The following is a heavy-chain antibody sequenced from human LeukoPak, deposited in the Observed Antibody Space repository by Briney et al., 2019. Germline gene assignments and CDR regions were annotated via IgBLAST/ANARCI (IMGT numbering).Heavy chain of an antibody. CDR3: ARGRITAAGYYYYYGMDV. D-gene: IGHD6-13*01. J-gene: IGHJ6*02. V-gene: IGHV4-39*07. Sequence: YNLSLKSRVTISVDTSKNQFSLKLSSVTAADTAVYYCARGRITAAGYYYYYGMDVWGQGTTVTVSS.